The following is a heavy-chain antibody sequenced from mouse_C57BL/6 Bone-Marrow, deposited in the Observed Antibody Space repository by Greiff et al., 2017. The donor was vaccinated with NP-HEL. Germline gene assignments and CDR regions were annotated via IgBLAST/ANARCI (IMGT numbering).Heavy chain of an antibody. CDR2: INPNNGGT. V-gene: IGHV1-18*01. D-gene: IGHD1-1*01. CDR1: GYTFTDYN. Sequence: EVQLQQSGPELVKPGASVKIPCKASGYTFTDYNMDWVKQSHGKSLEWIGDINPNNGGTIYNQKFKGKATLTVDKSSSTAYMELRSLTSEDTAVYYCARKDYYGSSFTLFAYWGQGTLVTVSA. J-gene: IGHJ3*01. CDR3: ARKDYYGSSFTLFAY.